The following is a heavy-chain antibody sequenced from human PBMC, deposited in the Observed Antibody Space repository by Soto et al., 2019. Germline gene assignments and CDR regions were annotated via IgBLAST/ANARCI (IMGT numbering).Heavy chain of an antibody. V-gene: IGHV1-46*01. J-gene: IGHJ4*02. D-gene: IGHD3-3*01. Sequence: GASVKVSCKASGYTFTSYYMHWVRQAPGQGLEWMGIINPSGGSTSYAQKFQGRVTMTRDTSTSTVYMELSSLRSEDTAVYYCARDRAITTYDFWSGYYPVRFDYWGQGTLVTVSS. CDR1: GYTFTSYY. CDR2: INPSGGST. CDR3: ARDRAITTYDFWSGYYPVRFDY.